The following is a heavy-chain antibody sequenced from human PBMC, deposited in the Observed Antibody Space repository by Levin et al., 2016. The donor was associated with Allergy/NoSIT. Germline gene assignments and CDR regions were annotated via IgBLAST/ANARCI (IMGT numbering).Heavy chain of an antibody. V-gene: IGHV3-21*01. CDR1: GFTFSSYA. CDR3: AREKGNSDYYYYGMDV. CDR2: ISGSSRYI. Sequence: GGSLRLSCAASGFTFSSYAMNWVRQAPGKGLEWVSSISGSSRYIYYAESVKGRFTISRDNGKNSLYLQMNSLRAEDTAIYYCAREKGNSDYYYYGMDVWGQGTTVTVSS. J-gene: IGHJ6*02. D-gene: IGHD4-23*01.